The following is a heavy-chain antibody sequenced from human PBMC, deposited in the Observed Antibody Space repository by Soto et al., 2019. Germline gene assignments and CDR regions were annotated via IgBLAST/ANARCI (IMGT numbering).Heavy chain of an antibody. CDR2: ISGSGGST. Sequence: GGSLRLSCAASGFTFSSYAMSWVRQAPGKGLEWVSAISGSGGSTYYADSVKGRFTISRDNSKNTLYLQMNSLRAEDTAVYYCAKGLGSITIFGPDDAFDIWGQGTMVTVSS. CDR3: AKGLGSITIFGPDDAFDI. V-gene: IGHV3-23*01. D-gene: IGHD3-3*01. J-gene: IGHJ3*02. CDR1: GFTFSSYA.